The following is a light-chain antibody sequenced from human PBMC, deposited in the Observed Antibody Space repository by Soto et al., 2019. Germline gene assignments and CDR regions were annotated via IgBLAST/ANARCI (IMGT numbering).Light chain of an antibody. CDR2: GAS. CDR3: QQYGSSPRT. J-gene: IGKJ1*01. Sequence: EMVLTQSPGTLSLSPGERATLSCRASQSVSNNYLAWYQQKPGQAPTLLIYGASSRATGIPDRFSGSGSGTDFTLTISRLEPEDFAVYYCQQYGSSPRTFGQGTKVDIK. V-gene: IGKV3-20*01. CDR1: QSVSNNY.